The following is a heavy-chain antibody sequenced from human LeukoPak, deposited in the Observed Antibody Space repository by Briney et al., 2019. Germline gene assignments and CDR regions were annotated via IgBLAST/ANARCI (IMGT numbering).Heavy chain of an antibody. CDR2: IIPIFGTT. Sequence: SVKVSCKVSGGTFSSYAISWVRHAPGQGLEWMGGIIPIFGTTNYAQKFQGRLTITTDESTSTAYMELSSLRSEDTAVYYCAGVSLEWERDGWGQGTLVTVSS. V-gene: IGHV1-69*05. CDR3: AGVSLEWERDG. CDR1: GGTFSSYA. J-gene: IGHJ4*02. D-gene: IGHD1-26*01.